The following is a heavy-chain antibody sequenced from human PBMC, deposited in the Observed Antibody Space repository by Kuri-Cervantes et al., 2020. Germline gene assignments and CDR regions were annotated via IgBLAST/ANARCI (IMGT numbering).Heavy chain of an antibody. CDR2: IYSGGST. Sequence: GESLKISCAASGFTVSSNYMSWVRQAPGKGLEWVSVIYSGGSTYYADSVKGQFTISRDNSKNTLYLQMNSLRAEDTAVYYCTRDRSGPDYWGQGTLVTVSS. J-gene: IGHJ4*02. CDR1: GFTVSSNY. CDR3: TRDRSGPDY. V-gene: IGHV3-53*01. D-gene: IGHD5-12*01.